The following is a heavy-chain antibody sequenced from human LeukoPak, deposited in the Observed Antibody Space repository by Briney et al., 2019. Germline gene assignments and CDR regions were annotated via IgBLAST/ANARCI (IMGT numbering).Heavy chain of an antibody. D-gene: IGHD3-10*01. CDR1: GGSFSGYY. CDR2: INHSGST. CDR3: ARGSARGVIHY. Sequence: PSETLSLTCAVYGGSFSGYYWSWIRQPPGKGLEWIGEINHSGSTNYNPSLKSRVTISVDTSKNQFSLKLSSVTAADTAVYYCARGSARGVIHYWGQGTLVTVSS. V-gene: IGHV4-34*01. J-gene: IGHJ4*02.